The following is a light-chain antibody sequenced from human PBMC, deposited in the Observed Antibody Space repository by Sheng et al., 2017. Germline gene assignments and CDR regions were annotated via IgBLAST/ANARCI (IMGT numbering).Light chain of an antibody. CDR3: QQFNGSQIT. V-gene: IGKV3-15*01. J-gene: IGKJ4*01. CDR2: GAS. Sequence: EIVMTQSPATLSVSPGDTATLSCRASQSISSNLAWYQQKPGQAPRLLIYGASTRATGIPARVSGSGSGTEFTLSISSLQPEDFVTYYCQQFNGSQITFGGGTKIDIK. CDR1: QSISSN.